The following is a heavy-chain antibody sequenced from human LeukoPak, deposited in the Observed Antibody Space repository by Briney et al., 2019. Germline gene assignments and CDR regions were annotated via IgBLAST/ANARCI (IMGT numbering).Heavy chain of an antibody. CDR1: GGSFTASY. D-gene: IGHD5-12*01. V-gene: IGHV4-34*01. J-gene: IGHJ4*02. CDR3: ARERGYTLDY. CDR2: IHRAGDT. Sequence: SETLSLTCGVDGGSFTASYWSWIRQSPGKGLEWIGEIHRAGDTNYNPSLKSRVTISVDKSKNQFSLKLSSVTAADTAVYYCARERGYTLDYWGQGTLVTVSS.